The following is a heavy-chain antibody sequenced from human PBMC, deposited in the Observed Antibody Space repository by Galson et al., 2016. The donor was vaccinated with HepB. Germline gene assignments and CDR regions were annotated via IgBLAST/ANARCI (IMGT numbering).Heavy chain of an antibody. V-gene: IGHV1-2*06. CDR2: INSNSGEA. Sequence: SVKVSCKASGYTYTDYYVRWVRQAPGLGLEWMGRINSNSGEANYAQRFQGRFTMTRDTSISTTYMEMSRLRSDDTAIYYCVRGDVVVVPAEYNWFDPWGQGTLVTVSS. CDR1: GYTYTDYY. D-gene: IGHD2-2*01. CDR3: VRGDVVVVPAEYNWFDP. J-gene: IGHJ5*02.